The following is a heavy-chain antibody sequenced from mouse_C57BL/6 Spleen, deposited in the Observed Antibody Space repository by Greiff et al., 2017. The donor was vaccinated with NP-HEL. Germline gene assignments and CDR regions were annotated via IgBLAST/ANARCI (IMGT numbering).Heavy chain of an antibody. CDR1: GYTFTSYW. V-gene: IGHV1-52*01. CDR3: ARWVPNYLDY. Sequence: VQLQQPGAELVRPGSSVKLSCKASGYTFTSYWMHWVKQRPIQGLEWIGNIDPSDSETHYNQKFKDKATLTVDKSSSTAYMQLSSLTSEDSAVYYCARWVPNYLDYWGQGTTLTVSS. CDR2: IDPSDSET. J-gene: IGHJ2*01.